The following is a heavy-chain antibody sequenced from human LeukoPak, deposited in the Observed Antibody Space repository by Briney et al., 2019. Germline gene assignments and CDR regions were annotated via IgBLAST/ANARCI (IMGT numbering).Heavy chain of an antibody. J-gene: IGHJ4*02. CDR2: ITTNGVSA. V-gene: IGHV3-23*01. CDR1: GYTFSDYA. D-gene: IGHD2-15*01. Sequence: GGSLRHSCAASGYTFSDYAMTWVRQAPGKGLEWVSSITTNGVSANYADSVKGRFTISRDNSKNTLYLQMNSLRAEDTALYYCAKLTPASNYWGQGTLVTVSS. CDR3: AKLTPASNY.